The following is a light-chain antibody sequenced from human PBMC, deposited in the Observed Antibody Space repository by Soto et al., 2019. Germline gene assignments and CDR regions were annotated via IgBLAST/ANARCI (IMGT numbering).Light chain of an antibody. CDR1: ESTNNY. V-gene: IGKV3-15*01. Sequence: EIVMTQSPAPLSVSPGERATLSCRASESTNNYLAWYQQKPGQAPRLLIDGASTRAAGIPPRFSGSGSGTEFTLTISSLEPEDFAVYYCQQRSNWPPITLGQGTRLEIK. CDR3: QQRSNWPPIT. J-gene: IGKJ5*01. CDR2: GAS.